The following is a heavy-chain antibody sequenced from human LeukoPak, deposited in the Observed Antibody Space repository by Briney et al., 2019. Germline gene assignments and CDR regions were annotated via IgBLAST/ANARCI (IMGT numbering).Heavy chain of an antibody. J-gene: IGHJ5*02. CDR3: ARTYCSGGSCYRGGFDP. CDR1: GGSFSGYY. V-gene: IGHV4-34*01. D-gene: IGHD2-15*01. Sequence: PSETLSLTCAVYGGSFSGYYWSWIRQPPGKGLEWIGEINHSGSTNYNPSLKSRVTISVDTSKNQFSLKLSSVTAADTAVYYCARTYCSGGSCYRGGFDPWGQGTLVTVSS. CDR2: INHSGST.